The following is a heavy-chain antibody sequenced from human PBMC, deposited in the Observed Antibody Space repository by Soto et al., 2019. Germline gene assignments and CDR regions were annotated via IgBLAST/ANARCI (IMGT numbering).Heavy chain of an antibody. CDR3: ARVFSTGVDWFDP. CDR1: GFTFSSYW. J-gene: IGHJ5*02. Sequence: GGSLRLSCAASGFTFSSYWMSWVRQAPGKGLEWVANIKQDGSEKYYVDSVKGRFTISRDNAKNSLYLQMNSLRAEDTAVYYCARVFSTGVDWFDPWGQGTLVTVSS. V-gene: IGHV3-7*01. D-gene: IGHD2-2*01. CDR2: IKQDGSEK.